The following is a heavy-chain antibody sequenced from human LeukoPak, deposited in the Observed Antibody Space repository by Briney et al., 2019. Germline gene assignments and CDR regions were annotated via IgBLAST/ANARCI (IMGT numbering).Heavy chain of an antibody. V-gene: IGHV1-69*13. J-gene: IGHJ6*04. Sequence: SVEVSCKASGGTFSSYAISWVRQAPGQGLEWMGRIIPIFGTANYAQKFQGRVTITADESTSTAYMELSSLRSEDTAVYYCARDPLYSGYDYDYYYGMDVWGKGTTVTVSS. CDR2: IIPIFGTA. CDR1: GGTFSSYA. CDR3: ARDPLYSGYDYDYYYGMDV. D-gene: IGHD5-12*01.